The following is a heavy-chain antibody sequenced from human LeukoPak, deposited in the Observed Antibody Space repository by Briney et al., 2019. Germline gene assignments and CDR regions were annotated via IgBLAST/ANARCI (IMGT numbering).Heavy chain of an antibody. CDR2: INHSGST. Sequence: LETLSLTCAVYGGSFSGYYWSWIRQPPGKGLEWIGEINHSGSTNYNPSLKSRVTISVDTSKNQFSLKLSSVTAADTAVYYCARGKFPRYFDYWGQGTLVTVSS. J-gene: IGHJ4*02. V-gene: IGHV4-34*01. CDR3: ARGKFPRYFDY. CDR1: GGSFSGYY.